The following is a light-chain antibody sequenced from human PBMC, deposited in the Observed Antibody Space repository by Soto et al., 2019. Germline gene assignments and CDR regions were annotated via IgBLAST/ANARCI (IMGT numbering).Light chain of an antibody. Sequence: EIVLTQSPGTLSVSPGERATLSCRASQSVSSKLAWYQQKPGQAPRILFYGASTGATGFPARFSGSGSESDFTLSISSLQSEDFAVYYCQQYNNWPGTFGQGTKVEIK. CDR1: QSVSSK. CDR2: GAS. V-gene: IGKV3-15*01. CDR3: QQYNNWPGT. J-gene: IGKJ1*01.